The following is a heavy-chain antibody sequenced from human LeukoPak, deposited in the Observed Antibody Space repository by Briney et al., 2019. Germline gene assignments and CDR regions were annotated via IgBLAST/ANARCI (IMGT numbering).Heavy chain of an antibody. D-gene: IGHD3-22*01. Sequence: ARQAPGKGLEWVSGISGGGVTTYYADSVKGRFTISRDNSKNTLYLQMNSLRAEDTAVYYCAYHYYDSSGYPDAFDIWGQGTMVTVSS. CDR3: AYHYYDSSGYPDAFDI. V-gene: IGHV3-23*01. J-gene: IGHJ3*02. CDR2: ISGGGVTT.